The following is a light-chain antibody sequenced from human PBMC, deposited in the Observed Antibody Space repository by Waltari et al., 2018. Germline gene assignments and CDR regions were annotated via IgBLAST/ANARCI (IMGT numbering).Light chain of an antibody. J-gene: IGKJ4*01. Sequence: DIVMTQSPDSLAVSLGERATINCKSSQTVLSSSNNKNYLTCYQQKPGQPPKLLVYWASTRESAVHDRFSGSGSRTYFTLTISSLQAEHVAVYFCQEYYSLPLTFGGGAKVEIK. V-gene: IGKV4-1*01. CDR2: WAS. CDR1: QTVLSSSNNKNY. CDR3: QEYYSLPLT.